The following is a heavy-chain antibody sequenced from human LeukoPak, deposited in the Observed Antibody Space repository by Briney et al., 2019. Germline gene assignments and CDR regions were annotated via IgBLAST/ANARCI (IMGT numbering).Heavy chain of an antibody. V-gene: IGHV3-30*18. Sequence: PGGSLRLSCAASGFTFSSYGMHWVRQAPGKGLEWVAVISYDGSNKYYADSVKGRFTISRDNSKNTLYLQMNSLRAEDTAVYYCAKDMGGALFDPWGQGTLVTVSS. D-gene: IGHD3-16*01. J-gene: IGHJ5*02. CDR1: GFTFSSYG. CDR3: AKDMGGALFDP. CDR2: ISYDGSNK.